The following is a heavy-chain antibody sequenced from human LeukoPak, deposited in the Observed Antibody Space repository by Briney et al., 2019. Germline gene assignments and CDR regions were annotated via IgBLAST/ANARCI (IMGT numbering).Heavy chain of an antibody. Sequence: SETLSLTCAVSGCSISSGYYWGWIRQPPGKGLEWIGSIYHSGSTYYNPSLKSRVTISVDTSKNQFSLKLSSVTAADTAVYYCARVESSGDVDYWGQGTLVTVSS. J-gene: IGHJ4*02. D-gene: IGHD6-19*01. CDR3: ARVESSGDVDY. CDR1: GCSISSGYY. V-gene: IGHV4-38-2*01. CDR2: IYHSGST.